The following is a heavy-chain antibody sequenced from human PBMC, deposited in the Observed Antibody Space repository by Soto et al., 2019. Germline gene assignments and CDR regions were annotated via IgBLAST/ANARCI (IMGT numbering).Heavy chain of an antibody. CDR3: ARNLIVVVPAAPDDYYHYGMDV. Sequence: PSETLSLTCAVSGGSISSSNWWSWVRQPPGKGLEWIGEIYHSGSTNYNPSLKSRVTISVDKSKNQFSLKLSSVTAADTAVYYCARNLIVVVPAAPDDYYHYGMDVWGQGTTVTVSS. D-gene: IGHD2-2*01. V-gene: IGHV4-4*02. CDR2: IYHSGST. CDR1: GGSISSSNW. J-gene: IGHJ6*02.